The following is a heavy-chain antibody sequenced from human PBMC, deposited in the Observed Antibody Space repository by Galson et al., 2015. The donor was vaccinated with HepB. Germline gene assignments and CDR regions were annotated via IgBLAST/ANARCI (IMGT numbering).Heavy chain of an antibody. CDR2: ISYDGSNK. J-gene: IGHJ4*02. CDR3: AKRLHYDSTGCYRRGYFDY. CDR1: GFTFSSYG. D-gene: IGHD3-22*01. Sequence: SLRLSCAASGFTFSSYGMHWVRQAPGKGLEWVAVISYDGSNKYYADSVKGRFTISRDNSKNTLFLQMNSLRAEDTAVYYCAKRLHYDSTGCYRRGYFDYWGQGTLVTVSS. V-gene: IGHV3-30*18.